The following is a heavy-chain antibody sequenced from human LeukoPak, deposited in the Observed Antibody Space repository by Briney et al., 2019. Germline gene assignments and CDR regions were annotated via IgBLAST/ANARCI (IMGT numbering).Heavy chain of an antibody. CDR1: GGSFSGYY. D-gene: IGHD3-16*01. CDR2: INHSGST. Sequence: SETLSLTCAVYGGSFSGYYWSWIRQPPGKGLEWIGEINHSGSTNYNPSLKSRVTISVDTSKNQFSLKLSSVTAADMAVYYCANLADWGLDYWGQGTLVTVSS. J-gene: IGHJ4*02. CDR3: ANLADWGLDY. V-gene: IGHV4-34*01.